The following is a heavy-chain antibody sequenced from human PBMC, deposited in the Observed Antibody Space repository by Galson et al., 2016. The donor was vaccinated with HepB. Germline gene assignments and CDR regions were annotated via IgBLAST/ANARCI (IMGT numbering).Heavy chain of an antibody. Sequence: SLRLSCAASGFSISSYSMNWVRQAPGKGLEWVSYISTGSTNIYYADSVKGRFTVSRDNAKDSLYLQMNRLRDEDTAVHYCARDNYDIWTCYGHCEHWGQGTLVTVSS. D-gene: IGHD3-9*01. CDR1: GFSISSYS. CDR2: ISTGSTNI. J-gene: IGHJ4*02. CDR3: ARDNYDIWTCYGHCEH. V-gene: IGHV3-48*02.